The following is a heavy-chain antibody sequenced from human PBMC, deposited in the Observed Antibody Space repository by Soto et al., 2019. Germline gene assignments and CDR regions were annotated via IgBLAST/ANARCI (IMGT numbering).Heavy chain of an antibody. J-gene: IGHJ4*02. V-gene: IGHV1-69*13. D-gene: IGHD6-13*01. Sequence: SVKVSCKASGGTFSSYRINWVRQAPGQGLEWVGGIVPIYRTADYAQKFQGRVTITADESARTSYMELRSLKSQDTAVYYCARDSGAKLSSSWGQGTLVTVSS. CDR2: IVPIYRTA. CDR3: ARDSGAKLSSS. CDR1: GGTFSSYR.